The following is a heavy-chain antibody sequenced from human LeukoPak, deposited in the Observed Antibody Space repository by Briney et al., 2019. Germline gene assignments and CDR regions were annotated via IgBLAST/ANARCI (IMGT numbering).Heavy chain of an antibody. J-gene: IGHJ4*02. Sequence: KPSETLSLTCAVYGGSFSGYYWSWIRQPPGKGLEWIGEINHSGSTNYNPSLKSRVTISVDTSKNQFSLKLSSVTAADTAVYYCAKSSYSIFDYWGQGTLVTVSS. CDR1: GGSFSGYY. V-gene: IGHV4-34*01. CDR3: AKSSYSIFDY. CDR2: INHSGST. D-gene: IGHD5-18*01.